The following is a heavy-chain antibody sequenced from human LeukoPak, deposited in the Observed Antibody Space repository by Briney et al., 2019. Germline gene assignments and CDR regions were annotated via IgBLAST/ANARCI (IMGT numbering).Heavy chain of an antibody. D-gene: IGHD2-2*02. J-gene: IGHJ4*02. V-gene: IGHV3-30*02. CDR2: IRYDGSNK. CDR1: GFTFSSYG. CDR3: AAIPAAIREVDY. Sequence: GGSLRLSCAASGFTFSSYGMHWVRQAPGKGLEWVAFIRYDGSNKYYADSVKGRLTISRDNSKNTLYLQMNSLRAEDTAVYYCAAIPAAIREVDYWGQGTLVTVSS.